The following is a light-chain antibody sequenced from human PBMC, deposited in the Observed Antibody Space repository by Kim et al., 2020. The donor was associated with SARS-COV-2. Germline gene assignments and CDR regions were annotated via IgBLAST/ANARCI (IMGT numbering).Light chain of an antibody. J-gene: IGLJ2*01. CDR1: KLGDKY. Sequence: SYELTQPPSVSVSPGQTASITCSGDKLGDKYACWYQQKPGQAPVLVIYQDSKRHSGIPERFSGSNSGNTATLTISGTQAMDEADYYCQAWDSSTVVFVGG. CDR3: QAWDSSTVV. CDR2: QDS. V-gene: IGLV3-1*01.